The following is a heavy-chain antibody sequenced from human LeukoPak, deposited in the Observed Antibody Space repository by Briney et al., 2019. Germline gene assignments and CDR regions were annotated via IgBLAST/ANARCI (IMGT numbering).Heavy chain of an antibody. V-gene: IGHV3-23*01. CDR1: GFTFSSYA. CDR3: TSSPTYSSGYLG. D-gene: IGHD3-22*01. Sequence: PGGSLRLSCAASGFTFSSYAMSWVRQAPGKGLEWVSAISGSGGSTYYADSVKGRFTISRDNSKNTLYLQMNSLRAEDTAVYYCTSSPTYSSGYLGWGQGTLVTVSS. J-gene: IGHJ4*02. CDR2: ISGSGGST.